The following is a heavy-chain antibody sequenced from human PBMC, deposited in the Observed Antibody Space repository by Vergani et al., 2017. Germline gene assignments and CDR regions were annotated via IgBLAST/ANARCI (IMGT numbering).Heavy chain of an antibody. J-gene: IGHJ4*02. D-gene: IGHD5-18*01. CDR2: IRKKAYGGTT. CDR1: GFSFGDYA. Sequence: VQLVESGGGVVQPGRSLRLSCAASGFSFGDYAMTWVRQAQGKGLALVAFIRKKAYGGTTEYAASVKGRFTISRDDSKRLAYLQLSGLKTEDTAVYFCSRGRGYSFGYSDYWGQGTLVTVSS. CDR3: SRGRGYSFGYSDY. V-gene: IGHV3-49*04.